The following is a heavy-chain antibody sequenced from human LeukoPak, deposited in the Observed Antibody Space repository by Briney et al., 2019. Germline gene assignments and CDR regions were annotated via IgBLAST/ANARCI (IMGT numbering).Heavy chain of an antibody. CDR3: ERSRMAGAFDY. J-gene: IGHJ4*02. D-gene: IGHD1-26*01. V-gene: IGHV1-18*01. Sequence: GASVKVSCKASGYTFTSYGISWVRQAPGQGLEWMGWISAYNGNTNYAQKLQGRLTINTDNSKSTAYMELRSLRSDDTAVYYCERSRMAGAFDYWGQGTLVTVSS. CDR2: ISAYNGNT. CDR1: GYTFTSYG.